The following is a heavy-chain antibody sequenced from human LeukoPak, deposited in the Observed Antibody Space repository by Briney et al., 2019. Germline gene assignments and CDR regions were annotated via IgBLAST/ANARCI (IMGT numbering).Heavy chain of an antibody. V-gene: IGHV1-46*01. Sequence: GASVKVSCKASGYTFTSYYMHWVRQAPGQGLEWMGIINPNGGSTSYAQKFQGRVTMTRDTSTSTVYMELSSLRSEDTAVYYCARDLRVAYTMIVVLNAFDIWGQGTMVTVSS. CDR3: ARDLRVAYTMIVVLNAFDI. J-gene: IGHJ3*02. CDR2: INPNGGST. D-gene: IGHD3-22*01. CDR1: GYTFTSYY.